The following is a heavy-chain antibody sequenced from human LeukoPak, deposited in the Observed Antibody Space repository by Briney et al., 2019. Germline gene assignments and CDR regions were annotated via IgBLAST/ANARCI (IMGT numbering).Heavy chain of an antibody. J-gene: IGHJ1*01. V-gene: IGHV3-23*01. D-gene: IGHD4-17*01. Sequence: GGSLRLSCAASGFTFSSYAMSWVRQAPGKWLEWVSAISGSGGSTYYADSVKGRFTISRDNSKNTLYLQMNSLRAEDTAVYYCAKLGYGDDEYFQHWGQGTLVTVSS. CDR3: AKLGYGDDEYFQH. CDR1: GFTFSSYA. CDR2: ISGSGGST.